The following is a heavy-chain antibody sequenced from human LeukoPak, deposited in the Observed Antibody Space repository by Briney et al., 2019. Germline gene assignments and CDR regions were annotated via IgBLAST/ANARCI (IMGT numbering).Heavy chain of an antibody. CDR1: GFTFGNYA. J-gene: IGHJ6*02. D-gene: IGHD6-19*01. CDR3: ARGTPSSSGWLYYGMDV. CDR2: INGRGGDT. Sequence: PGGSLRLSCVGSGFTFGNYAMNWVRQAPGKGLEWVAAINGRGGDTFYADSVKGRFTFSRDNSKNTLYLQMNSLRAEDTAVYYCARGTPSSSGWLYYGMDVWGQGTTVTVSS. V-gene: IGHV3-23*01.